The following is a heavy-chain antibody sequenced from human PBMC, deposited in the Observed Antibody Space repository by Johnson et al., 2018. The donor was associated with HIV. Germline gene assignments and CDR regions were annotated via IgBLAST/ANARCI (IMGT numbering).Heavy chain of an antibody. CDR3: AREPRLLTDAFDI. V-gene: IGHV3-7*01. CDR1: GFTFSSAW. Sequence: MQLVESGGGLVKPGGSLRLSCAASGFTFSSAWMSWVRQAPGKGLEWVANIKQDGSEKYYVDSVKGRFTISRDNAKNSLYLQMNSLRAEDTAVYYCAREPRLLTDAFDIWGQGTMVTVSS. D-gene: IGHD5-18*01. J-gene: IGHJ3*02. CDR2: IKQDGSEK.